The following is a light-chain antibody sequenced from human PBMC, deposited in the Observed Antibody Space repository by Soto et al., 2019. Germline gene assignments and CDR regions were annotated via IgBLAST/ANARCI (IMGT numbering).Light chain of an antibody. V-gene: IGKV1-5*03. CDR3: QHYNSYSEA. CDR1: QTISSC. J-gene: IGKJ1*01. Sequence: DIQMTQSPSTLSASVGDRVTITCRASQTISSCLAWYQQKPGKAPKLLIYEASTLKSGVPSRFSGSGSGTEFTLTISSLQPDDFATYYCQHYNSYSEAFGQGTNVDI. CDR2: EAS.